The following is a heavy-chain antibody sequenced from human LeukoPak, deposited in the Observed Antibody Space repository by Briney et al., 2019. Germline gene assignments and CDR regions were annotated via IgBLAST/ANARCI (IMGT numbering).Heavy chain of an antibody. J-gene: IGHJ4*02. V-gene: IGHV3-15*01. CDR3: TRDSNLGY. CDR2: IKSKTDGETT. CDR1: GFTFSNAW. Sequence: GGSLRLSCAASGFTFSNAWMSWVRQAPGKGLEWVGRIKSKTDGETTDYPAPVKGRFTISRDDSKNTLYLQMNSLKTEDTAVYYCTRDSNLGYWGQGTLVTVSS. D-gene: IGHD4-11*01.